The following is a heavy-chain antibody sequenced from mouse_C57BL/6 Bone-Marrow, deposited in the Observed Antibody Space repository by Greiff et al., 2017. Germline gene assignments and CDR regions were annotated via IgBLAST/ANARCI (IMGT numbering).Heavy chain of an antibody. CDR2: IYPGDGDT. CDR3: ARDGSSSWFAY. Sequence: VQLQQSGPELVKPGASVKISCKASGYAFRSSWMNWVKQRPGKGLEWIGRIYPGDGDTNYNGKFKGKATLTADKSSSTAYMQLSSLTSEDSAVYFCARDGSSSWFAYWGQGTLVTVSA. J-gene: IGHJ3*01. CDR1: GYAFRSSW. D-gene: IGHD1-1*01. V-gene: IGHV1-82*01.